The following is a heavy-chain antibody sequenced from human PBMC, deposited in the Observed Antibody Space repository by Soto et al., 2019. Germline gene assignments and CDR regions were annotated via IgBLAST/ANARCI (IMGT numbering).Heavy chain of an antibody. J-gene: IGHJ5*02. V-gene: IGHV3-21*01. CDR1: GFTFSSYS. D-gene: IGHD3-3*01. CDR2: ISSSSYI. Sequence: PGGSLRLSXAASGFTFSSYSMNWVRQAPGKGLEWVSSISSSSYIYYADSVKGRFTISRDNAKNSLYLQMNSLRAEDTAVYYCARSPLSVGVPNWFDPWGQGTLVTVSS. CDR3: ARSPLSVGVPNWFDP.